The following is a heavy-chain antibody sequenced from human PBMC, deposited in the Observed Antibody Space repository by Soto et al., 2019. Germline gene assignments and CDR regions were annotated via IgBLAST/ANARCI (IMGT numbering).Heavy chain of an antibody. CDR1: GGSISSGGYS. CDR2: IYHSGST. V-gene: IGHV4-30-2*01. CDR3: ARELWDCSGGSCYSNWFDP. D-gene: IGHD2-15*01. J-gene: IGHJ5*02. Sequence: PSETLSLTCAVSGGSISSGGYSWRWLRQPPGTGLEWIGYIYHSGSTYYNLYLKSRVTISVDRSKNQFSLKLSSVTAADTAVYYCARELWDCSGGSCYSNWFDPWGQGTLVTVSS.